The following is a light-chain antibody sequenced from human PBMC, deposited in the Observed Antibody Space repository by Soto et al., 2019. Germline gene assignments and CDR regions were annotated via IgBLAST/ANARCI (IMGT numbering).Light chain of an antibody. CDR2: KAS. CDR3: QQYDSYST. Sequence: DIQMTQFPSTLSASVGDRVTITCRASQSIRSWLAWYQQKPGKAPNLLIYKASSLASGVPSRFSGSGFGTEFTLTISSLQPDDIATYYCQQYDSYSTFGGGTKVEIK. V-gene: IGKV1-5*03. J-gene: IGKJ4*01. CDR1: QSIRSW.